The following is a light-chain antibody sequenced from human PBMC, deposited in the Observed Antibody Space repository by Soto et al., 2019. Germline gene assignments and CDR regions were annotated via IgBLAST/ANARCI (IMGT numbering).Light chain of an antibody. J-gene: IGKJ1*01. Sequence: EIVLTQSPATLSLSPGERATLSCRASQSVSSYLAWYQQKPGQAPRLLIYDASNRATGIPARFSGSGSGTDCTLTISSLEPEGFAVYYCQQRSNWLWTFGQGTKVEIK. CDR2: DAS. V-gene: IGKV3-11*01. CDR1: QSVSSY. CDR3: QQRSNWLWT.